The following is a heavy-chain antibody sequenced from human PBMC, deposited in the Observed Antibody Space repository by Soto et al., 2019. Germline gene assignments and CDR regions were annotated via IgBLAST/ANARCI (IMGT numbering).Heavy chain of an antibody. CDR3: ARDTPGGDVDSGSPEY. CDR1: GYTFTSYG. Sequence: ASVKVSCKASGYTFTSYGISCVRQAPGQGLEWMGWISAYNGNTNYAQKLQGRVTMTTDTSTSTAYMELRSLRSVDTAVYYCARDTPGGDVDSGSPEYWGQGTLVTVSS. D-gene: IGHD3-22*01. CDR2: ISAYNGNT. V-gene: IGHV1-18*01. J-gene: IGHJ4*02.